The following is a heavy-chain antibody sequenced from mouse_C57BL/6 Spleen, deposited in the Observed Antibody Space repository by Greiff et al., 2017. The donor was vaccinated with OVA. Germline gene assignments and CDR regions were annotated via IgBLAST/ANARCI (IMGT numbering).Heavy chain of an antibody. CDR2: IHPNRGST. Sequence: VQLQQPGAELVKPGASVKLSCKASGYTFTSYWMHWVKQRPGQGLEWIGMIHPNRGSTNYNEKFKSKATLTVDKSSSTAYMQLSSLTSEDSAVYYCASNWDEAMDYWGQGTSVTVSS. CDR1: GYTFTSYW. CDR3: ASNWDEAMDY. D-gene: IGHD4-1*01. J-gene: IGHJ4*01. V-gene: IGHV1-64*01.